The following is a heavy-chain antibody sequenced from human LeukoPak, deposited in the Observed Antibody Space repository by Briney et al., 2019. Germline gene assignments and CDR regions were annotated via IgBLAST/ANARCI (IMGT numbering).Heavy chain of an antibody. D-gene: IGHD5-12*01. Sequence: SETLSLTCTVSSGSISSGDYYWSWIRQPPGKGLEWIGYISSSGTTYYNPSLRSRITISVDSSKSQFSLNLNSVTASDTAVYYCAGVGNGGYGGFDYWGQGTLVTVSS. CDR1: SGSISSGDYY. CDR3: AGVGNGGYGGFDY. V-gene: IGHV4-30-4*01. CDR2: ISSSGTT. J-gene: IGHJ4*02.